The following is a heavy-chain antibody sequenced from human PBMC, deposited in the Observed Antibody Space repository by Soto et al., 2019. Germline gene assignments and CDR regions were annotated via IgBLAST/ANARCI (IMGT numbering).Heavy chain of an antibody. D-gene: IGHD3-10*01. V-gene: IGHV3-30*03. CDR3: VGGQFYLDY. CDR2: ISYDGTNK. CDR1: GFPFTSYG. J-gene: IGHJ4*02. Sequence: QVQLVESGGGVVQPGRSLRLSCAASGFPFTSYGMHWVREGPGKGLGWLAVISYDGTNKFYADSVKGRFTISRDNSKNTLYLQMNSLRPEDTALYYCVGGQFYLDYRGQGTLVIVSS.